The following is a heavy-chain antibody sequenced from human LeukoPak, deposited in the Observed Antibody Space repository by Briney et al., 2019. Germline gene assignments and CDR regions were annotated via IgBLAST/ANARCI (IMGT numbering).Heavy chain of an antibody. J-gene: IGHJ4*02. Sequence: GGSLTLSCAASGFTFSSYSMNWLRQAPGKGLEGVSSISSSSSYIYYADSVKGRFTISRDNAKDSLYLQMNSLRAEDTAVYYCGKDTVMVVRDKLDYGAQGTL. V-gene: IGHV3-21*01. D-gene: IGHD2-15*01. CDR3: GKDTVMVVRDKLDY. CDR2: ISSSSSYI. CDR1: GFTFSSYS.